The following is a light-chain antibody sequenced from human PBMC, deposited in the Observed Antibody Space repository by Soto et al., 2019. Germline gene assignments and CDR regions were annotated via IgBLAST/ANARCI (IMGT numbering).Light chain of an antibody. J-gene: IGLJ1*01. CDR1: SSDVGGYNY. CDR2: DVS. V-gene: IGLV2-14*01. Sequence: QSALTQPASVSGSPGQSIAISCTGTSSDVGGYNYVSWYQQHPGKAPKLMIYDVSNRPSGVSNRFSGSKSGNTASLTISGLQAEDEADYYCSSYPSSSTSPYAFGTGTKVTVL. CDR3: SSYPSSSTSPYA.